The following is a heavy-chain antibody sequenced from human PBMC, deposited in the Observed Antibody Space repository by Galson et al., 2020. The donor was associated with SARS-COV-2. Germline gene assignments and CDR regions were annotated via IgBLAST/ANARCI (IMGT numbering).Heavy chain of an antibody. CDR3: ARIRPPCYYGSGSFDY. V-gene: IGHV2-70*01. CDR2: IDWDDDK. Sequence: SGPTLVKPTQTLTLTCTFSGFSLSTSGMCVSWIRQPPGKALEWLALIDWDDDKYYSTSLKTRLTISKDTSKNQVVLIMTNMDPVDTATYYCARIRPPCYYGSGSFDYWGQGTLVTVSS. J-gene: IGHJ4*02. CDR1: GFSLSTSGMC. D-gene: IGHD3-10*01.